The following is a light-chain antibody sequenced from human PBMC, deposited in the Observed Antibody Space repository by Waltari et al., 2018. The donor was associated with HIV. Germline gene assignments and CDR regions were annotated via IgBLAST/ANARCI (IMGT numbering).Light chain of an antibody. CDR2: YDT. CDR1: STTIGHNA. V-gene: IGLV1-36*01. CDR3: ATWDDTLNALV. J-gene: IGLJ2*01. Sequence: QSLLTQPPSVSGAPRQSVTISCSGTSTTIGHNASNWYQQLPGQPPRLLIYYDTLVPSGVSDRFSGSRSDTSASLAISGLQSEDEADYYCATWDDTLNALVFGGGTRLTVL.